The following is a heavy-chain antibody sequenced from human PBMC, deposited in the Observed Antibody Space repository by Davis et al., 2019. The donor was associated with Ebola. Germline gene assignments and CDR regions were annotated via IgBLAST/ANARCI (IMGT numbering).Heavy chain of an antibody. CDR1: GFTFNKYD. CDR3: ARALRDSSALSSRAGPLDALDM. V-gene: IGHV3-13*01. D-gene: IGHD6-19*01. Sequence: GESLKISCAASGFTFNKYDMHWVRQATGKGLEWVSAIGTLGDTFYPGSVKGRFIISRENAKNSLYLQPNSLRVGDTAVYYCARALRDSSALSSRAGPLDALDMWGQGILVTVSS. CDR2: IGTLGDT. J-gene: IGHJ4*02.